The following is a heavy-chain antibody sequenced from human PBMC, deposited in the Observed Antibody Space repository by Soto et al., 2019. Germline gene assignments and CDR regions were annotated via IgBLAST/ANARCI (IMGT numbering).Heavy chain of an antibody. V-gene: IGHV3-72*01. CDR2: TSDRAHSYTT. J-gene: IGHJ4*02. Sequence: EVQLVESGGGLVQPGGSLRLSCAASGFTFIDPYIDWVRQAPGKGREWVGRTSDRAHSYTTEYAASVKGRFTISRDDSTDSPQLQRNSLETEDTAVYYCARRRSGWSFDHWGQGTLVTVSS. CDR1: GFTFIDPY. D-gene: IGHD6-19*01. CDR3: ARRRSGWSFDH.